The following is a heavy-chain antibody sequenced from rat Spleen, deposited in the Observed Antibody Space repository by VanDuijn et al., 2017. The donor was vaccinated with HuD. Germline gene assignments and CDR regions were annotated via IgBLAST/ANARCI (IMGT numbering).Heavy chain of an antibody. CDR1: GFTFSRYW. V-gene: IGHV5-29*01. CDR2: INHDGSST. D-gene: IGHD1-4*01. J-gene: IGHJ3*01. Sequence: EVQLVATGGGLVQPGRSLKLSCVASGFTFSRYWMYWVRQAPTKGLEWVASINHDGSSTYYCDSVKGRFTVSRDNAKSTLYLQMDSLRSEDTATYYCARRPGDFDCWGQGTLVTVSS. CDR3: ARRPGDFDC.